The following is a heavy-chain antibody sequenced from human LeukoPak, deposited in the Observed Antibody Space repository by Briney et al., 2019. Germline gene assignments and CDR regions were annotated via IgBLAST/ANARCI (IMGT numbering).Heavy chain of an antibody. CDR2: ISSSGSTI. V-gene: IGHV3-11*01. CDR3: ARISRSRNYFDY. CDR1: GFTFSDYY. J-gene: IGHJ4*02. D-gene: IGHD1-26*01. Sequence: PGGSLRLSCAASGFTFSDYYMSWIRQAPGKGLGRVSYISSSGSTIYYADSVKGRFTISRDNAKNSLYLQMNSLRAEDTAVHYCARISRSRNYFDYWGQGTLVTVSS.